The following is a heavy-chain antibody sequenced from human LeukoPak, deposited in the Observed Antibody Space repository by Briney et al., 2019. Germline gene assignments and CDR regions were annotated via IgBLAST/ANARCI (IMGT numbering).Heavy chain of an antibody. CDR3: ASSETAMVEIDF. D-gene: IGHD5-18*01. V-gene: IGHV4-31*03. CDR2: IYYSGST. J-gene: IGHJ4*02. Sequence: SETLSLTCTVSGGSISSGGYYWSWIRQHPGKGLEWIGYIYYSGSTYYNPSLKSRVTISVDTSRNQFSLKLSSVTAADTAVYYCASSETAMVEIDFWGQGTLVTVSS. CDR1: GGSISSGGYY.